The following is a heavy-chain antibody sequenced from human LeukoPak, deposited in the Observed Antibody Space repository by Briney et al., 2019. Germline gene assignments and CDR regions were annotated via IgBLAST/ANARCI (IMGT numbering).Heavy chain of an antibody. J-gene: IGHJ5*02. CDR2: LRYTGET. CDR1: GFTFSQYS. D-gene: IGHD5-12*01. Sequence: GGSLRLSCAASGFTFSQYSINWVRQAPGKGLEWVSHLRYTGETFYADSVEGRFTISRDNVRNSLYLQMNSLRAEDTAMYYCARDAGNSGYGCDLWGQGTLVTVSS. V-gene: IGHV3-48*01. CDR3: ARDAGNSGYGCDL.